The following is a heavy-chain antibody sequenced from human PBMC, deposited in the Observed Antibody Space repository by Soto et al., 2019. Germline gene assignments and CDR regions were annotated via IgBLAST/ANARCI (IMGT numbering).Heavy chain of an antibody. Sequence: EVQLLESGGGLVQPGGSLRLSCAASGFTFSSYAMSWVRQAPGKGLEWVSAISGSGGSTYYADSVKGRFTISRDNSKNTLYLQMNSLRAEDTAVYYCAKDLTSYYFVSSGTFDYWGQGTLVTVSS. V-gene: IGHV3-23*01. J-gene: IGHJ4*02. CDR2: ISGSGGST. D-gene: IGHD3-22*01. CDR3: AKDLTSYYFVSSGTFDY. CDR1: GFTFSSYA.